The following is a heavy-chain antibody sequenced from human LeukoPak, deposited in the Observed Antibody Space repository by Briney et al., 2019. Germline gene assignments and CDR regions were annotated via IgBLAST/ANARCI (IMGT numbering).Heavy chain of an antibody. CDR1: GGSFSGYY. J-gene: IGHJ4*02. D-gene: IGHD5-18*01. CDR3: ARGRGYSYGYRY. CDR2: INHSGST. Sequence: PSETLSLTCAVYGGSFSGYYWSWIRQPPGKGLEWIGEINHSGSTNYNPSLKSRVTIPVDTSKNQFSLKLSSVTAADTAVYYCARGRGYSYGYRYWGQGTLVTVSS. V-gene: IGHV4-34*01.